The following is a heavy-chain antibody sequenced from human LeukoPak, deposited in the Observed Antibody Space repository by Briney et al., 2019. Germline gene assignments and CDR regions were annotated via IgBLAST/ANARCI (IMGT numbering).Heavy chain of an antibody. CDR2: ISLSGVT. V-gene: IGHV4-4*02. CDR3: SRESGAFSPFGY. Sequence: SETLSLTCGVSGVSISSTNWWSWVRQPPGQGLEWIGEISLSGVTNYNPSLKSRVTMSLDRSKNHLSLTLTSVTAADTAVYYCSRESGAFSPFGYWGQGTLVTVSS. D-gene: IGHD1-26*01. CDR1: GVSISSTNW. J-gene: IGHJ4*02.